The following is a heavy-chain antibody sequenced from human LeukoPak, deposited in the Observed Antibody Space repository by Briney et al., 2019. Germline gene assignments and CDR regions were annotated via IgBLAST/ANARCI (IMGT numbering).Heavy chain of an antibody. J-gene: IGHJ4*02. V-gene: IGHV4-61*01. D-gene: IGHD1-7*01. Sequence: SQTLSLTCTVSGGSISSGFYDWYWIRQPPGKGLEWIGYVYYSGSTEYNPSLRSRVTISLDMSKHQFSLNLTSVTAADTAVYYCASNTGTVFDYWGQGARVTVSS. CDR1: GGSISSGFYD. CDR2: VYYSGST. CDR3: ASNTGTVFDY.